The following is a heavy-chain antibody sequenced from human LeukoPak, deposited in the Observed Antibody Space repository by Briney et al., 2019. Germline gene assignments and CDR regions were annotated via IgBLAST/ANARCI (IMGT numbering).Heavy chain of an antibody. CDR1: GYTLTELS. Sequence: ASVKVSCKVSGYTLTELSMHWVRQAPGKGLEWMGGFDPEDGETIYAQKFQGRVTMTEDTSTDTAYMELRSLRSDDTAVYYCARDVLRYFDWLFPHYYYSMDVWGQGTTVTVSS. V-gene: IGHV1-24*01. D-gene: IGHD3-9*01. J-gene: IGHJ6*02. CDR2: FDPEDGET. CDR3: ARDVLRYFDWLFPHYYYSMDV.